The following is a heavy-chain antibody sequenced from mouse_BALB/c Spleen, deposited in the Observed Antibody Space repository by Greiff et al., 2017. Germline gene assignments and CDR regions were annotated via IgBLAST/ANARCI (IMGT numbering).Heavy chain of an antibody. D-gene: IGHD1-1*01. CDR2: ISSGGSYT. Sequence: EVQLVESGGGLVKPGGSLKLSCAASGFTFSSYAMSWVRQTPEKRLEWVATISSGGSYTYYPDSVKGRFTISRDNAKNTLYLQMSSLRSEDTAMYYCARHMDYGSSYDYYAMDYWGQGTSVTVSS. V-gene: IGHV5-9-3*01. CDR3: ARHMDYGSSYDYYAMDY. J-gene: IGHJ4*01. CDR1: GFTFSSYA.